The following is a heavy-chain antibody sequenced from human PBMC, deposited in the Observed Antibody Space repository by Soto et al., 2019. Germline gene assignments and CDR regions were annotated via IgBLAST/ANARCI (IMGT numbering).Heavy chain of an antibody. CDR2: ISSSSSTI. V-gene: IGHV3-48*02. J-gene: IGHJ6*02. CDR1: GFTFSSYS. D-gene: IGHD6-6*01. Sequence: EVQLVESGGGLVQPGGSLRLSCAASGFTFSSYSMNWVRQAPGKGLEWVSDISSSSSTIYYADSVKGRFTISRDNAKNSLYLQMNSLRDEDTAVYYCARGAQYSSSTYVVDYYYGMDVWGQGTTVTVSS. CDR3: ARGAQYSSSTYVVDYYYGMDV.